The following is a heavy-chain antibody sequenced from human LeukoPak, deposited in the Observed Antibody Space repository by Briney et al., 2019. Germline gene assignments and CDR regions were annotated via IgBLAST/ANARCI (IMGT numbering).Heavy chain of an antibody. V-gene: IGHV3-30*03. Sequence: QPGGSLRLSCVASGFTFSIYGMHWVRQAPGKGLEWVAVISSDGSNKYYADSVKGRFTVSRDDSKNTLYLQVNSLRADDTAMYYCARHHYYDSSGYPYFDYWGQGTLVTVSS. J-gene: IGHJ4*02. CDR1: GFTFSIYG. D-gene: IGHD3-22*01. CDR3: ARHHYYDSSGYPYFDY. CDR2: ISSDGSNK.